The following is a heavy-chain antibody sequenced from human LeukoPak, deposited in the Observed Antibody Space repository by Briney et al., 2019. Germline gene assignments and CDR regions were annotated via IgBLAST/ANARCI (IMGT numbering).Heavy chain of an antibody. Sequence: GASVKVSCKVPGYTLTELSMHWVRQAPGKGLEWMGGFDPEDGETIYAQKFQSRVTMTEDTSTDTAYMELSSLRSEDTAVYYCATARYCSGGSCYLEGLDYWGQGTLVTVSS. V-gene: IGHV1-24*01. CDR3: ATARYCSGGSCYLEGLDY. D-gene: IGHD2-15*01. J-gene: IGHJ4*02. CDR1: GYTLTELS. CDR2: FDPEDGET.